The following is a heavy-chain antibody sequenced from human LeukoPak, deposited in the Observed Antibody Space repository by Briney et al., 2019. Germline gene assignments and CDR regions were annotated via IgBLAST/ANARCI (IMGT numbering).Heavy chain of an antibody. CDR2: LYTRGNT. V-gene: IGHV4-4*07. CDR1: GGSISDSS. Sequence: SDTLSPICTVSGGSISDSSWSWVRQPAGKGLEWIGRLYTRGNTNYNPSLKSRVTMSVDTSRNQFSLKLTSLTAADTAVYYCAREHSSRIYFYYVDVWGTGTTVVVSS. J-gene: IGHJ6*03. CDR3: AREHSSRIYFYYVDV. D-gene: IGHD6-13*01.